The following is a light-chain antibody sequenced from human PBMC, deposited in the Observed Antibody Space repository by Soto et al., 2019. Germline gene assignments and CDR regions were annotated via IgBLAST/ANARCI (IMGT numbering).Light chain of an antibody. CDR2: DES. Sequence: EFVLTQSPATLSLSPGERATLSCRASQSVSTNSLAWYQQKAGQAPRLLIYDESNRATGIPDRFSGSGYGTEFTLTISSLQPEDFATYYCQQYNTYSWTCGQGTKGDIK. CDR3: QQYNTYSWT. CDR1: QSVSTNS. J-gene: IGKJ1*01. V-gene: IGKV3D-20*02.